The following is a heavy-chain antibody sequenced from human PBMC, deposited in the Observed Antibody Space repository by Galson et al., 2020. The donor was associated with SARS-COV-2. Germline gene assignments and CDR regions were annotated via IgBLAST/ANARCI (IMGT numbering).Heavy chain of an antibody. Sequence: GESLKISCAASGFPFSTYSMNWVRLAPGKGLEWVSSISTSSSYTYYVDSVKGRFSISRDNPRNSLYLQMNSLRAEDTAVYYCARDEGIRGYNYRRLYYGRDVWVQGTTVTVSS. D-gene: IGHD5-18*01. CDR2: ISTSSSYT. V-gene: IGHV3-21*01. CDR3: ARDEGIRGYNYRRLYYGRDV. J-gene: IGHJ6*02. CDR1: GFPFSTYS.